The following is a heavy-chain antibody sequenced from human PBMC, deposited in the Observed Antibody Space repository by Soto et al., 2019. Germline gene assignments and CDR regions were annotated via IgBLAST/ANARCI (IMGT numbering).Heavy chain of an antibody. J-gene: IGHJ4*02. V-gene: IGHV4-4*02. Sequence: QVQLQESGPGLMKPSGTLSLTCAVPGGSISTNWWSWVRQPPGKGLVWIGEIYHSGSTNYNPSLKNRVTMSADKSQNHLSLNLNSVTAAVTDVYYGARHIAVSGTRGFDFWGQGTLVTVSS. CDR2: IYHSGST. CDR1: GGSISTNW. D-gene: IGHD6-19*01. CDR3: ARHIAVSGTRGFDF.